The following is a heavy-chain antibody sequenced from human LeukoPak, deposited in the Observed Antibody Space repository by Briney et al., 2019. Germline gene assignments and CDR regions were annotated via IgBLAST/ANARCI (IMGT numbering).Heavy chain of an antibody. CDR1: GFTFSSYA. CDR2: ISGSGGST. V-gene: IGHV3-23*01. D-gene: IGHD3-3*01. CDR3: AKGKGITIFGVVIRKPIDY. J-gene: IGHJ4*02. Sequence: GGSLRLSCAASGFTFSSYAMSWVRQAPGKGLEWVSAISGSGGSTYYADSVKGRFIISRDNSKNTLYLQMNSLRAEDTAVYYCAKGKGITIFGVVIRKPIDYWGQGTLVTVSS.